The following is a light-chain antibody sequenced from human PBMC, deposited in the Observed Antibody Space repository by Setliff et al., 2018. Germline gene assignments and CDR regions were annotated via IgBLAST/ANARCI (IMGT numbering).Light chain of an antibody. Sequence: LTQPPSASGSPGQSVTISCTGTSSDVGGYSYVSWYQQHPGKAPKLMIYEVSKRPSGVPDRFSGSKSGNTASLTVSGLQAEDEADYCCSSYAGSNNPYVFGTGTKVTVL. CDR1: SSDVGGYSY. V-gene: IGLV2-8*01. CDR2: EVS. CDR3: SSYAGSNNPYV. J-gene: IGLJ1*01.